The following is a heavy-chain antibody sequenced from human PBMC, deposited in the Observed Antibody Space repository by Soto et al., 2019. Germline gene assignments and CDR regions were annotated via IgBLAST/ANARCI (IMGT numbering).Heavy chain of an antibody. CDR3: ARIGGELSSYYFDY. V-gene: IGHV2-26*01. J-gene: IGHJ4*02. CDR2: IFSNDEK. CDR1: GFSLSNARMG. Sequence: GSGPTVVNPTETLTLTCTVSGFSLSNARMGVSWIRQPPGKALEWLAHIFSNDEKSYSTSLKSRLTISKDTSKSQVVLTMTNMDPVDTATYYCARIGGELSSYYFDYWGQGTLVTVSS. D-gene: IGHD3-16*02.